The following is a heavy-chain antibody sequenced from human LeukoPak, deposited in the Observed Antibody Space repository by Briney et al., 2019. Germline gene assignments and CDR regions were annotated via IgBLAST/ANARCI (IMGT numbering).Heavy chain of an antibody. CDR1: GGTFSSYD. D-gene: IGHD6-13*01. V-gene: IGHV1-69*05. CDR2: IIPIFGTA. Sequence: GASVKVSCKASGGTFSSYDINWVRQAPGQGLEWMGGIIPIFGTANYAQKFQGRVTITTDESTSTAYMELSSLTSEDTAVYYCATDGGAYSSSWFIYWGQGTLVTVSS. J-gene: IGHJ4*02. CDR3: ATDGGAYSSSWFIY.